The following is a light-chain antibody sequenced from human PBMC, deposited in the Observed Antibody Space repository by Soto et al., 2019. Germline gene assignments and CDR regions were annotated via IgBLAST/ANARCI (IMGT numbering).Light chain of an antibody. CDR1: RDIRKY. CDR3: QQYHTLVS. CDR2: DAS. J-gene: IGKJ4*01. Sequence: DIQMTQSPSSLSASVGDRVTITCQASRDIRKYLNWYQQKPGKAPKLLIYDASNLETGVTSRFSGSGSGTDFTFNISSLQSEGIATYYCQQYHTLVSFGGGTKVEIK. V-gene: IGKV1-33*01.